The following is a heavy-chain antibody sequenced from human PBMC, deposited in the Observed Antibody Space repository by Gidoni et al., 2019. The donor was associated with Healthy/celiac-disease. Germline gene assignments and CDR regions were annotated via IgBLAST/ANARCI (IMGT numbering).Heavy chain of an antibody. J-gene: IGHJ4*02. CDR2: INHSGST. V-gene: IGHV4-34*01. Sequence: QVQLQQWGAGLLKPSETLSLTCAVYGGSFSGYYWSWIRQPPGKGLEWIGEINHSGSTNYNPSLKSRVTISVDTSKNQFSLKLSSVTAADTAVYYCARLVYGVPLRFDYWGQGTLVTVSS. CDR1: GGSFSGYY. CDR3: ARLVYGVPLRFDY. D-gene: IGHD4-17*01.